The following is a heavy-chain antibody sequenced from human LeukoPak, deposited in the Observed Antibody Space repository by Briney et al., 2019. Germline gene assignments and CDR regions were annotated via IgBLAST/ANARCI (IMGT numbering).Heavy chain of an antibody. CDR1: GGSFSGYY. CDR3: ARDLSITGTHEDAFDI. D-gene: IGHD1-7*01. CDR2: INHSGST. Sequence: SETLSLTCAVYGGSFSGYYWSWIRQPPGEGLEWIGEINHSGSTNYNPSLKSRVTISVDTSKNQFSLKLSSVTAADTAVYYCARDLSITGTHEDAFDIWGQGTMVTVSS. J-gene: IGHJ3*02. V-gene: IGHV4-34*01.